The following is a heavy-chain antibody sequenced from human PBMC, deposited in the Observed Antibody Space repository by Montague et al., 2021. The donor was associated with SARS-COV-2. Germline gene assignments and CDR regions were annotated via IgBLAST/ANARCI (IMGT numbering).Heavy chain of an antibody. V-gene: IGHV3-7*01. J-gene: IGHJ6*03. CDR1: GFAFSTNL. CDR2: IKQDGSDK. Sequence: SLRLSCAASGFAFSTNLMSWVRQAPGKGLEWVANIKQDGSDKFYVDSVKGRFTLSTDNAKNSVYLQMDGLRPEDTVVYYCARDFYYYMDVWGEGTTVTVSS. CDR3: ARDFYYYMDV.